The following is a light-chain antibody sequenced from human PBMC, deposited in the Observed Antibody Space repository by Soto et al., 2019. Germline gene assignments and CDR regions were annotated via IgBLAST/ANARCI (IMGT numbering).Light chain of an antibody. CDR3: AAWDDSLYGWV. V-gene: IGLV1-44*01. CDR1: SPNIGSNT. J-gene: IGLJ3*02. CDR2: YND. Sequence: QLVLTQPPSASGTPGQRVTISCSGGSPNIGSNTVNWYRQLPGAAPTPLIYYNDQRPSGVPDRFSGSKSGTSASLAISGLQSEDEAHYYCAAWDDSLYGWVFGGGTKLTVL.